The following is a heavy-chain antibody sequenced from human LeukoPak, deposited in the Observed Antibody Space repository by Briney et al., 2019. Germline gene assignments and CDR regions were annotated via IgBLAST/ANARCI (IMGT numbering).Heavy chain of an antibody. V-gene: IGHV3-23*01. Sequence: PGGSLRLSCAASGFTFSSYAMSWVRQAPGKGLEWVSAISGSGGSTYYADSVKGRFTISRDNSKNTLYLQMNSLRAEDTAVYYCANCIGGYCSGGSWGPFDYWGQGTLVTVSS. J-gene: IGHJ4*02. CDR1: GFTFSSYA. D-gene: IGHD2-15*01. CDR3: ANCIGGYCSGGSWGPFDY. CDR2: ISGSGGST.